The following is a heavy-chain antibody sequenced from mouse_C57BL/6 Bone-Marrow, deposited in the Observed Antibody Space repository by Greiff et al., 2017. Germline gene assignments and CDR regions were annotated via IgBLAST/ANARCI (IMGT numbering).Heavy chain of an antibody. CDR1: GYTFTSYW. CDR3: ARSFFITFYWYFDV. J-gene: IGHJ1*03. CDR2: IDPNSGGT. D-gene: IGHD1-1*01. Sequence: QVQLQQSGAELVKPGASVKLSCKASGYTFTSYWMHWVKQRPGRGLAWIGRIDPNSGGTKYNETFKSKATLTVDKPSSTAYMQLSSLTSEDAAVYYCARSFFITFYWYFDVWGTGTTVTVSS. V-gene: IGHV1-72*01.